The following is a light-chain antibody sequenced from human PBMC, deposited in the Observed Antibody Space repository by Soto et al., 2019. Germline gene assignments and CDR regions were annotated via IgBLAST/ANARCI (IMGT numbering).Light chain of an antibody. CDR3: QQYDDLPRT. V-gene: IGKV1-33*01. J-gene: IGKJ1*01. CDR2: DAS. CDR1: QDISNR. Sequence: DIQMTQYPSSLSASVGDRVTITCQASQDISNRLNWYQHKPGKAPKGLIYDASNLEAGVSSRFSGSGSGTDFTFTISSLQPEDIATYYCQQYDDLPRTFGQGTKVQIK.